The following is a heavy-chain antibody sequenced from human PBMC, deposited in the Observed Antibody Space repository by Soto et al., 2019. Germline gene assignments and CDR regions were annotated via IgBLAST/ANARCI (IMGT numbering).Heavy chain of an antibody. CDR1: GYSFTSYW. CDR2: IYPGDSDT. CDR3: ARPPSYSNDGGGMDV. D-gene: IGHD4-4*01. V-gene: IGHV5-51*01. J-gene: IGHJ6*02. Sequence: GESLKISCKGSGYSFTSYWIGWVRQMPGKGLEWMGIIYPGDSDTRYSPSFQGQVTISADKSISTAYLQWSSLKASDTAMYYCARPPSYSNDGGGMDVWGQGTTVNVSS.